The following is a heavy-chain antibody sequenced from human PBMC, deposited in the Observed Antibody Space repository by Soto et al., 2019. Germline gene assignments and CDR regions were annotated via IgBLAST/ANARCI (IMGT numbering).Heavy chain of an antibody. CDR2: IYYSGST. V-gene: IGHV4-61*01. CDR3: ASGVIAARFLDY. J-gene: IGHJ4*02. Sequence: PSETLSLTCTVSGGSVSSGSYYWSWIRQPPGKGLEWIGYIYYSGSTYYNPSLKSRVTISVDRSKNQFSLKLSSVTAADTAVYYCASGVIAARFLDYWGQGTLVTVSS. CDR1: GGSVSSGSYY. D-gene: IGHD6-6*01.